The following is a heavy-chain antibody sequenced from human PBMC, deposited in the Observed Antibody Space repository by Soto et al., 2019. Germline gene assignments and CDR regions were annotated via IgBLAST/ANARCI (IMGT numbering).Heavy chain of an antibody. J-gene: IGHJ4*02. Sequence: PSETLSLTCSVSGDSVSSDRYFWTWIRQPPGKGLEWIAYISYTGDTNYNPSLKSRVTISVDTSRNQFSQTLTPVTAADTAVYFCARIVVGATVGLWGEGSLVTVSS. CDR3: ARIVVGATVGL. V-gene: IGHV4-61*01. CDR2: ISYTGDT. CDR1: GDSVSSDRYF. D-gene: IGHD1-26*01.